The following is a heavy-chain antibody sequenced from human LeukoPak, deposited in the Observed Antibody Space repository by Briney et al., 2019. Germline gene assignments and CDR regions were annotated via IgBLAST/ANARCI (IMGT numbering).Heavy chain of an antibody. V-gene: IGHV3-49*04. D-gene: IGHD3-10*01. CDR2: IRSKTYGGTT. CDR1: GFTFGDYG. CDR3: SGSFGELTFFDY. J-gene: IGHJ4*02. Sequence: QSGGSLRLSCTTSGFTFGDYGMSWVRQATGKGLEWVGFIRSKTYGGTTEYAASVKGRFIISRDDSKSIAYLQMNSLKTEDTAVYYCSGSFGELTFFDYWGQGTLVTVSS.